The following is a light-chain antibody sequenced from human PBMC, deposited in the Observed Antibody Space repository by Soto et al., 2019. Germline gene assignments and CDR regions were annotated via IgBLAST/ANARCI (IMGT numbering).Light chain of an antibody. J-gene: IGLJ1*01. CDR3: CSYAGSYTLGALYV. CDR1: SGDVGAYNF. V-gene: IGLV2-11*01. Sequence: QSALTQPRSVSGSPGQSVTISCTGTSGDVGAYNFVSWYRQHPGKAPKLMIYDVSKRPSGVPDRFSGSKSGNTASLTISGLQVEDEADYYCCSYAGSYTLGALYVCGTGTKLTVL. CDR2: DVS.